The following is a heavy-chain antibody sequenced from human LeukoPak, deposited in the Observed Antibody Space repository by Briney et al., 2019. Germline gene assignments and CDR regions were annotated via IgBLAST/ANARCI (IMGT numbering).Heavy chain of an antibody. CDR2: ITSSGSTI. J-gene: IGHJ4*02. CDR3: ARAYCGDDCYNYHFDH. Sequence: GGSLRLSCAASGFTFSSFEMNWVRQAPGKGLEWVSYITSSGSTIYYADSVRGRFTISRDNAKNSLYLQMNSLGAEDTAVYYCARAYCGDDCYNYHFDHWDQGTLVTVSS. V-gene: IGHV3-48*03. D-gene: IGHD2-21*02. CDR1: GFTFSSFE.